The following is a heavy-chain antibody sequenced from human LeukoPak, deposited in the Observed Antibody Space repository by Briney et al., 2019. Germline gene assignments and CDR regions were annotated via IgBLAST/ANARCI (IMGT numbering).Heavy chain of an antibody. J-gene: IGHJ4*02. V-gene: IGHV4-61*02. D-gene: IGHD3-16*01. CDR3: ARDFDMRGEFDY. CDR1: GGSISSGSYY. Sequence: SQTLSLTCTVSGGSISSGSYYWSWLRQPAGTGLEWIGRIYTSGSTNYNPSLKSRVTISVDTSKNQFSLKLSSVTAADTAVYYCARDFDMRGEFDYWGQGTLVTVSS. CDR2: IYTSGST.